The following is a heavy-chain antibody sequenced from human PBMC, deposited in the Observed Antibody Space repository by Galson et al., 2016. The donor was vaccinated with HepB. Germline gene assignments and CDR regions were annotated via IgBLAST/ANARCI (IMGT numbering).Heavy chain of an antibody. CDR1: GFTFWSCA. CDR2: ITGSGDST. D-gene: IGHD3-3*01. J-gene: IGHJ4*02. CDR3: AKAVFGVVIGMYHFDY. V-gene: IGHV3-23*01. Sequence: SLRLSCAASGFTFWSCAMSWVRQDPGKGLEWVSAITGSGDSTDYADSVKVRFTISRDNSQNTLSLHMKSLRAEDTAVYYCAKAVFGVVIGMYHFDYLGQGMLVTVSS.